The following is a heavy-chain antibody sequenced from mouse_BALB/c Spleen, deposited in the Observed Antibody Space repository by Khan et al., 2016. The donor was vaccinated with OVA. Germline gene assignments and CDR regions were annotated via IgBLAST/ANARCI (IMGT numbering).Heavy chain of an antibody. Sequence: QVQLQQSGAELVRPGVSVKISCKGSGYTFTDFAMHWVKQSHAKSLEWIGVISTYYGDATNNQTFKGKATLTVVKSSRTAYIEPAKLSSEYSAIYYCGRGSSNSRLAYWGQGTLVTDSA. J-gene: IGHJ3*01. CDR1: GYTFTDFA. CDR3: GRGSSNSRLAY. CDR2: ISTYYGDA. D-gene: IGHD2-5*01. V-gene: IGHV1S137*01.